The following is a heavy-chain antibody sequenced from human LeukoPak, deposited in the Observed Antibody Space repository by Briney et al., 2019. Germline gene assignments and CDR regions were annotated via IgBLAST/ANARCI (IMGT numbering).Heavy chain of an antibody. CDR3: ARGSDYYDSSGYLQHDAFDI. Sequence: SETLSLTCTVSGGSISSSSYYWGWIRQPPGKGPEWIGSIYYSGSTYYNPSLKSRVTISVDTSKNQFSLKLSSVTAADSAVYYCARGSDYYDSSGYLQHDAFDIWGQGTMVTVSS. CDR2: IYYSGST. J-gene: IGHJ3*02. D-gene: IGHD3-22*01. V-gene: IGHV4-39*01. CDR1: GGSISSSSYY.